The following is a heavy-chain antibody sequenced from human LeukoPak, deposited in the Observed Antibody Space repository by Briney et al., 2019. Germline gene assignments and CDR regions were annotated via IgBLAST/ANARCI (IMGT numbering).Heavy chain of an antibody. CDR3: ARGPTVKYFDY. D-gene: IGHD4-11*01. J-gene: IGHJ4*02. V-gene: IGHV4-39*07. CDR1: GGSISSTTYY. CDR2: IYYSGST. Sequence: TSETLSLTCTVSGGSISSTTYYWGWIRQPPGKGLEWIGTIYYSGSTYYNPSLKSRVTISVDTPKNQFSPKLSSVTAADTAVYYCARGPTVKYFDYWGQGTLVTVSS.